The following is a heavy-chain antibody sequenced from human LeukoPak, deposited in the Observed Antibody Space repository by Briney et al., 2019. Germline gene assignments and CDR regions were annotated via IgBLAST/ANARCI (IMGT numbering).Heavy chain of an antibody. CDR1: GGSISSYY. Sequence: SETLSLTCTVSGGSISSYYWSWIRQPPGKGLEWIGYIYYSGSTNYSPSLKSRVAIAVDTSKKQFALKLSSVAAADTAVYYCARDLRGAGYYYYYYMDVWGKGTTVTVSS. J-gene: IGHJ6*03. CDR3: ARDLRGAGYYYYYYMDV. CDR2: IYYSGST. D-gene: IGHD3-16*01. V-gene: IGHV4-59*01.